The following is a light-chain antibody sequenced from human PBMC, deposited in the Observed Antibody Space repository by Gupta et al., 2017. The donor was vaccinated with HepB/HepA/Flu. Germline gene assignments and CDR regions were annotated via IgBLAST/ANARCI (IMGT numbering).Light chain of an antibody. J-gene: IGKJ2*01. Sequence: DLVMTQSPDSLAVSLGERATINCKSSQSVLYNSNNKNYLAWYQQKPGQPPRLLIYWASTRESGVPDRFNGSGSGTDFTLTISSLQAEDVAVYYCQQYYSTPLTFGQGTKLEIK. V-gene: IGKV4-1*01. CDR3: QQYYSTPLT. CDR2: WAS. CDR1: QSVLYNSNNKNY.